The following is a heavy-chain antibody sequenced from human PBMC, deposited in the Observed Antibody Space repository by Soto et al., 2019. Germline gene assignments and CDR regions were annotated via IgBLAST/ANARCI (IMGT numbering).Heavy chain of an antibody. V-gene: IGHV3-53*04. D-gene: IGHD3-10*01. CDR2: LHSGGDT. J-gene: IGHJ6*01. CDR1: GIPVSSNY. CDR3: ARDGPYYYASRMDV. Sequence: EVQLVESGGGLVQPGGSLRLSCVASGIPVSSNYMTWVRQAPGKGLEWVSVLHSGGDTYYANSVKGRFTISRHDSTNTLFLQMNSLTAEDTAVYYCARDGPYYYASRMDVWGHGTTVNVSS.